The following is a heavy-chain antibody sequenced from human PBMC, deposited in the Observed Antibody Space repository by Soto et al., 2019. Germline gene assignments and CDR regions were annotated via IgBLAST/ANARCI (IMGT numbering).Heavy chain of an antibody. V-gene: IGHV4-59*01. D-gene: IGHD1-26*01. J-gene: IGHJ4*02. CDR3: ASGGLGALDY. CDR2: IYYSGTT. CDR1: GGSISSYY. Sequence: QVQLQESGPGLVKPSETLSLTCIVSGGSISSYYWSWIRQPPGKGLEWIGYIYYSGTTKYNPSLKSRVTISVDTSKNQFSLKLISVTAADTAVYYCASGGLGALDYWSQETLVAVSS.